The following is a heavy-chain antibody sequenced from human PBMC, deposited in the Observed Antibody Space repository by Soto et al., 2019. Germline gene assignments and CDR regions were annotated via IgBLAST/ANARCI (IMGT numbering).Heavy chain of an antibody. CDR1: GFTFSSYG. CDR2: ISYDGSNK. J-gene: IGHJ4*02. CDR3: APDPGDYGDPCDY. D-gene: IGHD4-17*01. Sequence: QVQLVESGGGVVQPGRSLRLSCAASGFTFSSYGMHWVRQAPGKGLEWVAVISYDGSNKYYADSVKGRFTISRDNSKNTLYLQMNSLRAEDTAVYYWAPDPGDYGDPCDYWGQGTLVTVSS. V-gene: IGHV3-30*03.